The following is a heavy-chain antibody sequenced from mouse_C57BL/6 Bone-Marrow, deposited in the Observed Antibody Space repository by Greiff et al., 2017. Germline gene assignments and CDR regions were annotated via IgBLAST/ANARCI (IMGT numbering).Heavy chain of an antibody. V-gene: IGHV1-72*01. CDR3: AGYDYDWFAY. D-gene: IGHD2-4*01. CDR2: IDPNRGGT. CDR1: GYTFTSYW. Sequence: QVHVKQSGAELVKPGASVKLSCKASGYTFTSYWMHWVRQRPGRGLEWIGRIDPNRGGTKDNEKVKSKATLTVDKPSSTAYMQLSSLTSEDSAVYYCAGYDYDWFAYWGQGTLVTVSA. J-gene: IGHJ3*01.